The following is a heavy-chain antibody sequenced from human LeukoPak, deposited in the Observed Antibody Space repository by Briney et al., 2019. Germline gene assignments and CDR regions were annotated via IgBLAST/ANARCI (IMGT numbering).Heavy chain of an antibody. J-gene: IGHJ5*02. Sequence: ASVKVSCKASGYTFTSYYMHWVRQAPGQGLEWMGIINPSGGSTSYAQKFQGRVTMTRDTSTSTVYMELSSLRSEDTAVYYCARDGDCSSTSCYTGVYNWFDPWGQGTLVTVSS. CDR2: INPSGGST. D-gene: IGHD2-2*02. CDR3: ARDGDCSSTSCYTGVYNWFDP. CDR1: GYTFTSYY. V-gene: IGHV1-46*01.